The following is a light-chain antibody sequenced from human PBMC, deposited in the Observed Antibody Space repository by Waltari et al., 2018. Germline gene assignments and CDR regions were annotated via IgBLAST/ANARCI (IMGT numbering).Light chain of an antibody. CDR1: QSISNW. J-gene: IGKJ3*01. CDR2: KAS. Sequence: DIQMTQSPSTLSASVGDRVSITCRASQSISNWLAWYQQKPGKAPKLLIYKASNLENGVPSRFSGSGFGTEFTLTISSLQPDDFATHYCQQYNINSPFAFGPGTKVDIK. V-gene: IGKV1-5*03. CDR3: QQYNINSPFA.